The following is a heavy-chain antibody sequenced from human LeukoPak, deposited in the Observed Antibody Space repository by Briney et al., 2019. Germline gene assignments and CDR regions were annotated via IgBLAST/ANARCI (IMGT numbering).Heavy chain of an antibody. D-gene: IGHD5-18*01. CDR1: RFTFSSYD. CDR3: ARDGPAMVPLDY. J-gene: IGHJ4*02. Sequence: GGSLRLSCAASRFTFSSYDMGWVRQAPGKGLVWVSRINSDGSSTSYADSVKGRFTISRDNAKNTLSLQMNSLRAEDTAVYYCARDGPAMVPLDYWGQGTLVTVSS. CDR2: INSDGSST. V-gene: IGHV3-74*01.